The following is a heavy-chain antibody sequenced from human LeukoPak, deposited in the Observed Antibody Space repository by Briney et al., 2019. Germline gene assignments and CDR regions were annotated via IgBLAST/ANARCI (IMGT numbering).Heavy chain of an antibody. J-gene: IGHJ4*02. CDR1: GYTFTGYY. D-gene: IGHD1-26*01. V-gene: IGHV1-2*02. Sequence: ASVKVSCKASGYTFTGYYMHWVRQAPGQGLEWMGWIIPNSGGTNYAQKFQGRVTMTRDTSISTAYMDLSRLRSDDTAAYYCARAIVGADGDYFDYWGQGTLVTVSS. CDR3: ARAIVGADGDYFDY. CDR2: IIPNSGGT.